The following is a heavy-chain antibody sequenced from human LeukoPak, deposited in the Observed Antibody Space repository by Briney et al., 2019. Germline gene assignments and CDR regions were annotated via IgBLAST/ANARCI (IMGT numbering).Heavy chain of an antibody. CDR1: GFTFSSYA. D-gene: IGHD7-27*01. Sequence: GGSLRLSCAASGFTFSSYAMSWVRQAPGKGLEWVSAISGSGSSTYYADSVKGRFTISRDDSKNTLSLQMNSLRVEDTAVYYCARDLAWGAFDYWGQGTLVTVSS. CDR2: ISGSGSST. V-gene: IGHV3-23*01. J-gene: IGHJ4*02. CDR3: ARDLAWGAFDY.